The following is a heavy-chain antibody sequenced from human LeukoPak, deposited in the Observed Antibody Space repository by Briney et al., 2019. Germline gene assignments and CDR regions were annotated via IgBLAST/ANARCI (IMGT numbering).Heavy chain of an antibody. CDR3: ARVRTATLIPTLYYFDY. CDR2: ISFDGSNT. V-gene: IGHV3-30*04. Sequence: GGSLRLSCAASGFTFSNYAVHWVRQAPGKGLEWVAFISFDGSNTYYADSVKGRFTISRDNSKNMLYLQMNSLRAEDTAVYYCARVRTATLIPTLYYFDYWGQGTLATVSS. J-gene: IGHJ4*02. D-gene: IGHD2-21*02. CDR1: GFTFSNYA.